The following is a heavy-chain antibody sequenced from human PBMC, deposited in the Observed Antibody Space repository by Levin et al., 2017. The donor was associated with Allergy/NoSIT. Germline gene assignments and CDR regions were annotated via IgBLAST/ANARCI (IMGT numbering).Heavy chain of an antibody. CDR1: GGTFSSYA. V-gene: IGHV1-69*01. CDR3: ARETYYGSGSYYTD. D-gene: IGHD3-10*01. CDR2: IIPIFGTA. Sequence: PGGSLRLSCKASGGTFSSYAISWVRQAPGQGLEWMGGIIPIFGTANYAQKFQGRVTITADESTSTAYMELSSLRSEDTAVYYCARETYYGSGSYYTDWGQGTLVTVSS. J-gene: IGHJ4*02.